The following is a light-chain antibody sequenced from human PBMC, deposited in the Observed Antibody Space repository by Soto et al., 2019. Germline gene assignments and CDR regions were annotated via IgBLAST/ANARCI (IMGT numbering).Light chain of an antibody. Sequence: NFMLTQPHSVSESPGKTVTISCTRSSGSIASNYVQWYQQRPGSAPTTVIYEDNQRPSGVPDRFSGSTDGSSNSASLTISGLQTEDEADYYCQSYVSITVVFGGGTKLTVL. J-gene: IGLJ2*01. CDR3: QSYVSITVV. CDR1: SGSIASNY. CDR2: EDN. V-gene: IGLV6-57*04.